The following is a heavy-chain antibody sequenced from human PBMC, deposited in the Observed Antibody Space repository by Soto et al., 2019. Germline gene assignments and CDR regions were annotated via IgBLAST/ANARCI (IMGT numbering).Heavy chain of an antibody. Sequence: GVSMRVCRTAAGRKSIDYCRSWVSKETGKGLEWVSAIVGSGATTYYADSVKGRFTVSRDNPKNTLYLQMNSLRAEDTAVYYCAGGIYSGGDSYSGGLDYWGQGTLVTVSS. CDR3: AGGIYSGGDSYSGGLDY. V-gene: IGHV3-23*01. J-gene: IGHJ4*02. D-gene: IGHD2-21*02. CDR1: GRKSIDYC. CDR2: IVGSGATT.